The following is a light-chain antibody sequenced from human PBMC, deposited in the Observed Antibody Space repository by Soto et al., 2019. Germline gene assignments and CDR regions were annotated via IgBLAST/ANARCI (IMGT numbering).Light chain of an antibody. CDR2: DAS. Sequence: DIQMTQSPSTLSASVGDRVTIACRASQSIDSWLAWYQQKPGKAPKFLIYDASDLESGVPSRFSGSGSGTEFTLTISSLQPEDCATYYCQQYRGKPFTFGLGTKGDIK. V-gene: IGKV1-5*01. CDR1: QSIDSW. CDR3: QQYRGKPFT. J-gene: IGKJ2*01.